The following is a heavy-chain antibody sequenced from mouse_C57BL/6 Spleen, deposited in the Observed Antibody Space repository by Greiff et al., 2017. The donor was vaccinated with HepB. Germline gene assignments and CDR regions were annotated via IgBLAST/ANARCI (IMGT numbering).Heavy chain of an antibody. Sequence: VQLQQSGGGLVKPGGSLKLSCAASGFTFSDYGMHWVRQAPEKGLEWVAYISSGSSTIYYADTVKGRLTISRDNAKNTLFLQMTSLRSEDTAMYYCARYDGYYGYWGQGTTLTVSS. D-gene: IGHD2-3*01. CDR3: ARYDGYYGY. V-gene: IGHV5-17*01. CDR2: ISSGSSTI. J-gene: IGHJ2*01. CDR1: GFTFSDYG.